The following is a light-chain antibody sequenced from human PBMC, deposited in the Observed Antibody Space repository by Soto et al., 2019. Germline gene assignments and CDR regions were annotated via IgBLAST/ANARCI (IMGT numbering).Light chain of an antibody. CDR2: AAS. V-gene: IGKV1-8*01. Sequence: AIQVTQSPSSLSASTGDRVTITCRASQGISSYLAWYQQKPGKAPKLLIYAASTLQSGVPSRFSGSGSGTDFTLTISCLQSEDFATYYCQQYYSYPPVTFGQGTKLEIK. J-gene: IGKJ2*01. CDR3: QQYYSYPPVT. CDR1: QGISSY.